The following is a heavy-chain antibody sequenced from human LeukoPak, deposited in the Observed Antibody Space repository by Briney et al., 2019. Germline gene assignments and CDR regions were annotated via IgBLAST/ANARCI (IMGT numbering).Heavy chain of an antibody. V-gene: IGHV3-23*01. D-gene: IGHD5-18*01. CDR3: AKVKIQLCLDY. CDR2: ISGSGSTT. Sequence: GGSLRLSCAASGFTFSSYAMSWVRQAPGKGLEWVSAISGSGSTTYYADSVKGRFTISRDNSKNTLYLQMNSLRAEDTAVYYCAKVKIQLCLDYWGQGALVTVSS. CDR1: GFTFSSYA. J-gene: IGHJ4*02.